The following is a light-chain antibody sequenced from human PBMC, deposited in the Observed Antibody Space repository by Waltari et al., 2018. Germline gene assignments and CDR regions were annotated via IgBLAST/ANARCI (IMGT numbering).Light chain of an antibody. CDR2: GVT. Sequence: QSALPQPAFVSGSPGQSITISCPGTDVYYYHSVPWYQPHPGQAPKLLIYGVTHRPAGVSSRFSGSKSGSTASLTISGLRAEDDADYYCCSYTTSATPYVFGTGTKVAVL. V-gene: IGLV2-14*01. CDR3: CSYTTSATPYV. J-gene: IGLJ1*01. CDR1: DVYYYHS.